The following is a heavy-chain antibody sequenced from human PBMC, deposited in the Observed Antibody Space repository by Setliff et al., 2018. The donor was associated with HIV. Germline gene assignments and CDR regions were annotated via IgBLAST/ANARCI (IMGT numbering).Heavy chain of an antibody. Sequence: GGSLRLSCAASGFTFSDYYMSWVRQAPGKGLDWVASILFDGTYKYYAASVKGRFTIPRDNSKNTLFLQMGSLRTEDTAVYFCAKNLYSSIWSPLDYWGQGTLVTVSS. CDR2: ILFDGTYK. CDR3: AKNLYSSIWSPLDY. V-gene: IGHV3-30*02. D-gene: IGHD6-13*01. J-gene: IGHJ4*02. CDR1: GFTFSDYY.